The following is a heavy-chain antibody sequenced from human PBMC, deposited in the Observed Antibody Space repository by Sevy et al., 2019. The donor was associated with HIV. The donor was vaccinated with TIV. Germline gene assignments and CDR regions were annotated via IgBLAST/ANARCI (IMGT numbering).Heavy chain of an antibody. Sequence: GGSLRLSCAASGFTVSSNYMSWVRQAPGKGLEWVSVIYSGGSTYYADSVKGRFTISRDNSKNTLYLQMNSLRAEDTGVYYCARADYDFWSGYYTGPFGAFDIWGQGTMVTVSS. CDR3: ARADYDFWSGYYTGPFGAFDI. CDR2: IYSGGST. D-gene: IGHD3-3*01. J-gene: IGHJ3*02. CDR1: GFTVSSNY. V-gene: IGHV3-53*01.